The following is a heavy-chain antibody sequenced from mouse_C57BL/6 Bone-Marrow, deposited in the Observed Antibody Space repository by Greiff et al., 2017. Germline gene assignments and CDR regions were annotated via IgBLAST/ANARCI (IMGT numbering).Heavy chain of an antibody. CDR2: MHPNGGSP. CDR3: ARSYDYDDYSMDY. V-gene: IGHV1-64*01. J-gene: IGHJ4*01. Sequence: QVQLQQPGAELVKPGASVKLSCKASGYTFTNYWMHWVKQRPGQGLEWIGMMHPNGGSPDYNEKFKSEATLSVATSSRTAYMELSSLTSEDTAVYYCARSYDYDDYSMDYWGQGTSVTVSS. CDR1: GYTFTNYW. D-gene: IGHD2-4*01.